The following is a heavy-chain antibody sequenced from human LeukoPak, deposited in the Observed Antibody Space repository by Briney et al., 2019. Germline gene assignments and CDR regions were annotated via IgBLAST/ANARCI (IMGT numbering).Heavy chain of an antibody. V-gene: IGHV4-59*12. D-gene: IGHD1-26*01. J-gene: IGHJ4*02. CDR1: GGSISSYY. Sequence: ASETLSLTCTVSGGSISSYYWSWIRQPPGKGLEWIGYIYYSGSTNYNPSLKSRVTISVDTSKNQFSLKLSSVTAADTAVYYCASSIVGAGDGYWGQGTLVTVSS. CDR2: IYYSGST. CDR3: ASSIVGAGDGY.